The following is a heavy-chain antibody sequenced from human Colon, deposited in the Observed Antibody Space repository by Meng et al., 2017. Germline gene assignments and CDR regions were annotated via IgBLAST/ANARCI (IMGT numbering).Heavy chain of an antibody. D-gene: IGHD1-26*01. CDR1: GGSISSTNW. CDR2: ISQSGSS. V-gene: IGHV4-4*03. CDR3: AREDGSIGFTPAGQ. J-gene: IGHJ1*01. Sequence: QGHPQESGPGLVKPPGTLSLTCAVSGGSISSTNWWSWIRQPPGKGLEWIGEISQSGSSNYNPSLKSRVTMSLDKFKNHFFLNLSSVSAADTAVYYCAREDGSIGFTPAGQWGQGTLVTVSS.